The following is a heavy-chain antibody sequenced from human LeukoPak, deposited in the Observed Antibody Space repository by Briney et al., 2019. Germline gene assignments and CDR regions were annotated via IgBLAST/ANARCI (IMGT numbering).Heavy chain of an antibody. D-gene: IGHD3-22*01. CDR1: GFTFSSYW. V-gene: IGHV3-7*01. Sequence: GGSLRLSCAASGFTFSSYWMSWVRQAPGKGLEWVANIKQDGSEKYYVDSVKGRFTISRDNAKNSLYLQMNSLRAEDTAVYYCARAEDYYDSLGYYLGYWGQGTLVTVSS. CDR2: IKQDGSEK. CDR3: ARAEDYYDSLGYYLGY. J-gene: IGHJ4*02.